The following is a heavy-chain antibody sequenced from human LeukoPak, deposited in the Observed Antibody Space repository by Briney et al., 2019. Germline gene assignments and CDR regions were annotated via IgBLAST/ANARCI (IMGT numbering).Heavy chain of an antibody. CDR1: GGTFSSYA. CDR2: IIPIFGTA. Sequence: WASVKVSCKASGGTFSSYAISWVRQAPGQGLEWMGGIIPIFGTANYAQKFQSRVTITTDESTSTAYMELSSLRSEDTAVYYCARGGDIVVVPAAMSVIGGHWFDPWGQGTLVTVSS. J-gene: IGHJ5*02. CDR3: ARGGDIVVVPAAMSVIGGHWFDP. V-gene: IGHV1-69*05. D-gene: IGHD2-2*01.